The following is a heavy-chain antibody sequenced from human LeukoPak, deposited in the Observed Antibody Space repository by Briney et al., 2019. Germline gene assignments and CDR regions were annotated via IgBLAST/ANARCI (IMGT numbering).Heavy chain of an antibody. CDR2: ISSSSSYI. CDR1: GFTFSSYS. CDR3: ARIIVATVYYYYYYTDV. D-gene: IGHD5-12*01. J-gene: IGHJ6*03. V-gene: IGHV3-21*01. Sequence: PGGSLRLSCAASGFTFSSYSMNWVRQAPGKGLEWVSSISSSSSYIYYADSVKGRFTISRDNAKNSLYLQMNSLRAEDTAVYYCARIIVATVYYYYYYTDVWGKGTTVTVSS.